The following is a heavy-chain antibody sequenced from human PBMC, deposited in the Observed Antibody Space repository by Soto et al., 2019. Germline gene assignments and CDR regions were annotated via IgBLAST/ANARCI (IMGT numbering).Heavy chain of an antibody. V-gene: IGHV2-70*01. CDR3: ARTSIVVVPAATNYYYGMDV. Sequence: SGPTLVNPTQTLTLTCTFSGFSLSTSGMCVSWIRQPPGKALEWLALIDRDDDKYYSTSLKTRLTISKDTSKNQVVLTMTNMDPVDTATYYCARTSIVVVPAATNYYYGMDVWGQGTTVTVSS. CDR2: IDRDDDK. J-gene: IGHJ6*02. D-gene: IGHD2-2*01. CDR1: GFSLSTSGMC.